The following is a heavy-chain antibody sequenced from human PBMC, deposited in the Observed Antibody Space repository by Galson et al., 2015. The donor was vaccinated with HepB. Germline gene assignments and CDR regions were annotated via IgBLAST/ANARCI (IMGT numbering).Heavy chain of an antibody. D-gene: IGHD3-3*01. Sequence: SLRLSCAASGFTFSSYAMHWVRQAPGKGLEWVAVISYDGSNKYYADSVKGRFTISRDNSKNSLYLQMNSLRAEDTAVYYCARVRGFLEWFVDYWGQGTLVTVSS. CDR2: ISYDGSNK. V-gene: IGHV3-30*04. CDR1: GFTFSSYA. J-gene: IGHJ4*02. CDR3: ARVRGFLEWFVDY.